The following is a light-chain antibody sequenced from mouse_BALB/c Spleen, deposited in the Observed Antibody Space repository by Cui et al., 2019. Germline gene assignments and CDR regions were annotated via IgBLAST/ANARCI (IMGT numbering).Light chain of an antibody. CDR2: AAT. CDR3: QQLYSTPLT. CDR1: QTVGPW. J-gene: IGKJ1*01. V-gene: IGKV12-98*01. Sequence: DIQMTQSPASPSSSLGECVTITCLASQTVGPWLAWYQQKPGKSPQLLIYAATSLADGVPSRFSGSGSGTKFSFKISSLQAEDVVSYYCQQLYSTPLTFGGGTKLEIK.